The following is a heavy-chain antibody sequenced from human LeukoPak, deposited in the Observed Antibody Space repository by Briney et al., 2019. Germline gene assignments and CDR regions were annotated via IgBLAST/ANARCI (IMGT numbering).Heavy chain of an antibody. CDR1: GFTFSSSA. V-gene: IGHV3-23*01. CDR3: ATTLHSGYYDLY. Sequence: GGSLRLSCAAPGFTFSSSAMSWVRQAPGKGLEWVSGIGGSGAGTYYAVSVKGRFTISRDNSKNTLYLQMNSLRAEDTALYYCATTLHSGYYDLYWGQGTLVTVSS. CDR2: IGGSGAGT. J-gene: IGHJ4*02. D-gene: IGHD3-22*01.